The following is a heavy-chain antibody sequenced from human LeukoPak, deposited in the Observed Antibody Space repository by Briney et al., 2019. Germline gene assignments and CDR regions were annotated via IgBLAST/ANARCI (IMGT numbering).Heavy chain of an antibody. D-gene: IGHD3-22*01. Sequence: GGSLRLSCAASGFTFSSYEMNWVRQAPGKGREGVSYISSSCSTIYYADSVKGRFTIPRDNAKNSLYLQMNSLRAEDTAVYYCARARIVVVIPSDAFDIWGQGTMVTVSS. CDR1: GFTFSSYE. J-gene: IGHJ3*02. CDR3: ARARIVVVIPSDAFDI. CDR2: ISSSCSTI. V-gene: IGHV3-48*03.